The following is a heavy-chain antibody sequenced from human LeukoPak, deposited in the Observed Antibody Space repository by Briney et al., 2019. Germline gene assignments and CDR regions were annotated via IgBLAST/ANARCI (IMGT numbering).Heavy chain of an antibody. CDR3: ARGGYIFVAFDI. CDR1: GFAFSSYS. Sequence: PGGSLRLSCAASGFAFSSYSMNWVRQAPGKGLEWVASISSSSSYIYYAASVKGRFTISRDNAKNSLYLQMSSLRAEDTAGYYCARGGYIFVAFDIWGQGTMVTVSS. J-gene: IGHJ3*02. D-gene: IGHD5-18*01. V-gene: IGHV3-21*01. CDR2: ISSSSSYI.